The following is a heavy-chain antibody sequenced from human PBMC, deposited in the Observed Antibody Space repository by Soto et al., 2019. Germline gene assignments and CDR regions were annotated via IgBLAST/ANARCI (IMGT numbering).Heavy chain of an antibody. CDR1: GFTFSSYA. CDR2: ISYDGSNK. CDR3: ARGGRGLDGSYGIDY. V-gene: IGHV3-30-3*01. Sequence: QVQLVESGGGVVQPGRSLRLSCAASGFTFSSYAMHWVRQAPGKGLEWVAVISYDGSNKYYADSVKGRFTISRDNSKNTLYLQMNSLRAEDTAVYCCARGGRGLDGSYGIDYWGQGTLVTVSS. D-gene: IGHD1-26*01. J-gene: IGHJ4*02.